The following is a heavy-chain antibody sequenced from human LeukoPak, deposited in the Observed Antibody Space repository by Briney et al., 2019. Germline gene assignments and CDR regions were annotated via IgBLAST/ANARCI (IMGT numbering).Heavy chain of an antibody. Sequence: GGALRLSCAASGFTFSSYGMHWVRQAPGKGLEWVAVISYDGSNKYYADSVKGRFTISRDNSKNTLYLQMTSLRAEDTAVYYCAKGSSPYGSGSYHPYYYYYGMDVWGQGTTVTVSS. CDR3: AKGSSPYGSGSYHPYYYYYGMDV. D-gene: IGHD3-10*01. CDR2: ISYDGSNK. J-gene: IGHJ6*02. CDR1: GFTFSSYG. V-gene: IGHV3-30*18.